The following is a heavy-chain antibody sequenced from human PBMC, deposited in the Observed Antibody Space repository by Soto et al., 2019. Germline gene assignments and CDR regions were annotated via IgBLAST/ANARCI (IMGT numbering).Heavy chain of an antibody. Sequence: SETLSLTCTVSGGSISSGDYYWIWIRQPPGKGLEWIGYIYYSGSTYYNPSLKSRVTISVDTSKNQFSLKLSSVTAADTAVYYCARDRAVTTLREYYFDYWGQGTLVTVSS. V-gene: IGHV4-30-4*01. CDR3: ARDRAVTTLREYYFDY. J-gene: IGHJ4*02. D-gene: IGHD4-4*01. CDR1: GGSISSGDYY. CDR2: IYYSGST.